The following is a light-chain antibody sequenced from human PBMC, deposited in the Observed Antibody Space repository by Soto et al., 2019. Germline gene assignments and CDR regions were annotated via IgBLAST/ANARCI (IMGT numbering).Light chain of an antibody. V-gene: IGKV1-16*02. J-gene: IGKJ1*01. Sequence: DIQMTQSPPSLSASVGDRVTITCRASQDISNYLAWFQQKPGKAPKSLIYAASTLQNGVTTKFSGSGSGTDFTLTISSVQPDAFSTYSCQQSYSSPPTFGQGTKVEI. CDR1: QDISNY. CDR2: AAS. CDR3: QQSYSSPPT.